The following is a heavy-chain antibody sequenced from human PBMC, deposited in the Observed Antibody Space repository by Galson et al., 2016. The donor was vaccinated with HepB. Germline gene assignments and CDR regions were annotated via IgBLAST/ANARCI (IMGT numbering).Heavy chain of an antibody. V-gene: IGHV3-21*06. Sequence: SLRPSCAASGFNFNNYTMNWVRQAPGKRLEWISSISRRSTYIYYAESVQRRFTVPRDNTKNVVFLQMNDLRAEDTALYYCARASTDESPGLRYYAWLSLASFDPWGQGTLVAVSS. CDR3: ARASTDESPGLRYYAWLSLASFDP. D-gene: IGHD3-9*01. J-gene: IGHJ5*02. CDR2: ISRRSTYI. CDR1: GFNFNNYT.